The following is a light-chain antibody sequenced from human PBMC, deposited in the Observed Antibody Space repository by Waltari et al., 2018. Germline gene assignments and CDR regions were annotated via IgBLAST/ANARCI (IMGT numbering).Light chain of an antibody. V-gene: IGKV4-1*01. Sequence: DIVMTQSPDSLAVSLGERATINCKSSQNLLYSLNNKNELGWYQQKPGQPPKLRIYWASTRESGVPDRFSGSGAGTEFTLTISSLQAEDVAVYYCQQYKSAPWTFGQGTKVEIK. CDR1: QNLLYSLNNKNE. CDR2: WAS. J-gene: IGKJ1*01. CDR3: QQYKSAPWT.